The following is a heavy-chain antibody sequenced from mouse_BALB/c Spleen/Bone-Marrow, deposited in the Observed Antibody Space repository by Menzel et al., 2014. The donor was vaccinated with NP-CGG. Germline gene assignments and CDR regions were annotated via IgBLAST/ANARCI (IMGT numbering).Heavy chain of an antibody. Sequence: EVQGVESGPELEKPGASVKISCKASGYSFXGYNMNWVKQSNGKSLEWIGNIDPYYGGTSYNQKFKGKATLTVDKSSSTAYMQLKSLTSEDSAVYYCARKGGSSYVWYFDVWGAGTTVTVSS. V-gene: IGHV1-39*01. CDR1: GYSFXGYN. CDR3: ARKGGSSYVWYFDV. CDR2: IDPYYGGT. D-gene: IGHD1-1*01. J-gene: IGHJ1*01.